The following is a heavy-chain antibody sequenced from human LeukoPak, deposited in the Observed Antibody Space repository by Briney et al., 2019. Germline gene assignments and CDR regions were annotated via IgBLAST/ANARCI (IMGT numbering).Heavy chain of an antibody. CDR1: GGTFSSYA. CDR2: IIPIFGTA. Sequence: SVKVSCKASGGTFSSYAISWVRQAPGQGLERMGGIIPIFGTANYAQKFQGRVTITTDESTSTAYMELSSLRSEDTAVYYCARRRLAGSGRRDYFDYWGQGTLVTVSS. J-gene: IGHJ4*02. V-gene: IGHV1-69*05. CDR3: ARRRLAGSGRRDYFDY. D-gene: IGHD3-10*01.